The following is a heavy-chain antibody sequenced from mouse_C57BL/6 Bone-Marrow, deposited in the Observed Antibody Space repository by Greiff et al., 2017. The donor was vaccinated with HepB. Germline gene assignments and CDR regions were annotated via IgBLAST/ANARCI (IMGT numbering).Heavy chain of an antibody. CDR1: GYAFSSYW. J-gene: IGHJ4*01. Sequence: QVQLKESGAELVKPGASVKISCKASGYAFSSYWMNWVKQRPGKGLEWIGQIYPGDGDTNYNGKFKGKAILTADKSSSTAYMQLSSLTSEDSAVYYCARSRYSNYGLYYAMDYWGQGTSVTVSS. CDR2: IYPGDGDT. V-gene: IGHV1-80*01. CDR3: ARSRYSNYGLYYAMDY. D-gene: IGHD2-5*01.